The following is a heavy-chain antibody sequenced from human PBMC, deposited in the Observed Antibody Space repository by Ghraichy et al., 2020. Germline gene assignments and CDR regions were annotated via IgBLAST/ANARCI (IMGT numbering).Heavy chain of an antibody. V-gene: IGHV4-34*01. D-gene: IGHD3-16*01. Sequence: SETLSLTCAVYGGSFSGYYWTWIRQPPGKVMDCIVSFNQSVSTNYIPSLKTRVTLSVHQFTNHFSLRLSSVTAADTAMYYCARATLRYGMD. J-gene: IGHJ6*01. CDR3: ARATLRYGMD. CDR1: GGSFSGYY. CDR2: FNQSVST.